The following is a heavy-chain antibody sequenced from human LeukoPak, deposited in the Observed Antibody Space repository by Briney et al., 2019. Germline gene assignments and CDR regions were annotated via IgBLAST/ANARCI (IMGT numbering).Heavy chain of an antibody. V-gene: IGHV3-21*04. Sequence: PGGSLRLSCAASGFTFSDYSMNWVRQAPGKGLEWVSYISTSGNYIYYADSVKGRFTISRDNSKNTLYLQMNSLRAEDTAVYFCAKDPPCSGGSCYGYFDYWGQGTLVTVSS. CDR1: GFTFSDYS. CDR2: ISTSGNYI. D-gene: IGHD2-15*01. J-gene: IGHJ4*02. CDR3: AKDPPCSGGSCYGYFDY.